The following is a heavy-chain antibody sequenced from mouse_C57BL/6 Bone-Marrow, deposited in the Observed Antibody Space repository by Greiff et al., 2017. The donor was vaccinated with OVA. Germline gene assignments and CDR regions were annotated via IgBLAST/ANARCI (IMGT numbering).Heavy chain of an antibody. D-gene: IGHD2-4*01. V-gene: IGHV3-6*01. J-gene: IGHJ1*03. CDR2: ISYDGSN. CDR3: ARLIYYDYDEYFDV. CDR1: GYSITSGYY. Sequence: VQLQQSGPGLVKPSQSLSLTCSVTGYSITSGYYWNWIRQFPGNKLEWMGYISYDGSNNYNPSLKNRISITRDTSKNQFFLKLNSVTTEDTATYYCARLIYYDYDEYFDVWGTGTTVTVSS.